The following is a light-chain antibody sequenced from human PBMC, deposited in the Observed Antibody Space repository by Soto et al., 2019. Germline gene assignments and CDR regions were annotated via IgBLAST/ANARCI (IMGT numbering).Light chain of an antibody. CDR1: QSISSSN. V-gene: IGKV3-20*01. J-gene: IGKJ4*01. Sequence: EIVYISFAAVLFSSTGERATLSCRASQSISSSNLAWYQQKPGQAPRLLIYGTSNRATDIPDRFSGSGSGTDFALTISRLEPEDFAVYYCQQSGSSPLTFGGGTKVDIK. CDR3: QQSGSSPLT. CDR2: GTS.